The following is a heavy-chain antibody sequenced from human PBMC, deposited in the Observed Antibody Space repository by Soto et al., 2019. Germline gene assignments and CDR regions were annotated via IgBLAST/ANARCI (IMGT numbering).Heavy chain of an antibody. D-gene: IGHD6-6*01. Sequence: QITLKESGPTLVKPTQTLTLTCTFSGFSLSTSGVDVGWIRQPPGKALEWLALIYWDDDKRYSPSLKSRLTITKDTSKNPVVLTMTHMDPLDTATYYCAHRRPYSNSPEYFFDYWGQGTLVTVSS. CDR2: IYWDDDK. J-gene: IGHJ4*02. CDR1: GFSLSTSGVD. V-gene: IGHV2-5*02. CDR3: AHRRPYSNSPEYFFDY.